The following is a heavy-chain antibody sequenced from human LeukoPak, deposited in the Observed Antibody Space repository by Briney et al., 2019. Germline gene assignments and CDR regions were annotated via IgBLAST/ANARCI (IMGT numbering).Heavy chain of an antibody. J-gene: IGHJ4*02. Sequence: GGSLRLSCAASGFTFSSYSMNWVRQAPGKGLEWVSYISSSSSTIYYADSVKGRFALSRDNAKNSLYLQMNSLRAADTAVYYCAREPNYFDYWGQGTLVTVSS. CDR1: GFTFSSYS. CDR2: ISSSSSTI. CDR3: AREPNYFDY. V-gene: IGHV3-48*01.